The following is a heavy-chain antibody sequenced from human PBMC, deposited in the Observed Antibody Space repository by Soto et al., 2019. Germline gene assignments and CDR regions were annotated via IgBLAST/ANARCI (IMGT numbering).Heavy chain of an antibody. CDR2: IYHSGST. CDR3: ARVFVAGAAAIYY. V-gene: IGHV4-4*02. CDR1: GGSISSSNW. D-gene: IGHD6-13*01. J-gene: IGHJ4*02. Sequence: QVQLQESGPGLVKPSGTLSLTCAVSGGSISSSNWWSWVRQHPGKGLEWIGEIYHSGSTNYNPSLKSRVTISVDKAKNQFSLKLSSVPAADTAVYYCARVFVAGAAAIYYWGQGTLVTVSS.